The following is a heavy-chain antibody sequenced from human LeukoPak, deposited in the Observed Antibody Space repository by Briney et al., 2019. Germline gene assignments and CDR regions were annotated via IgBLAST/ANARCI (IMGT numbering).Heavy chain of an antibody. CDR2: INPSGGST. Sequence: GASVKVSCKASGYTFTSYYMHWVRQAPGQGLEWMGIINPSGGSTSYAQKFQGRVTMTRDTSTSTVYMDLNSLRSEDTAVYYCARGRSIADRPGYFQHWGQGTLVTVSS. CDR3: ARGRSIADRPGYFQH. CDR1: GYTFTSYY. V-gene: IGHV1-46*01. D-gene: IGHD6-6*01. J-gene: IGHJ1*01.